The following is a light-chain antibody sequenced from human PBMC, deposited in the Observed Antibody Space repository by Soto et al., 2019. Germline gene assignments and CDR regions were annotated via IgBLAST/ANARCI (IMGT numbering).Light chain of an antibody. CDR2: LNSDGSH. J-gene: IGLJ2*01. Sequence: QLVLTQSPSASASLGASVKLTCTLRSGHSSCAIAWHQQQPEKGPRYLMKLNSDGSHSKGDGIPDRFSGSSSGAERYLTISSLQSEDEADYYCQTWGTGIQVFGGGTKLTVL. V-gene: IGLV4-69*01. CDR3: QTWGTGIQV. CDR1: SGHSSCA.